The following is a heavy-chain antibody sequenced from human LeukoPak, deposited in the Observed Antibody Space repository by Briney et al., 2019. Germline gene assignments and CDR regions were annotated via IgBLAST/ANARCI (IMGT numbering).Heavy chain of an antibody. CDR2: ISGNGGRT. V-gene: IGHV3-23*01. CDR1: GFSFISHA. Sequence: GGSLRLSCAASGFSFISHAMSWVRQAPGEGLEWVSSISGNGGRTYYADSVKGRFTISRDNAKNSLYLQMNSLRAEDTAVYYCARDWIQLWLLDSWGQGTLVTVSS. CDR3: ARDWIQLWLLDS. D-gene: IGHD5-18*01. J-gene: IGHJ4*02.